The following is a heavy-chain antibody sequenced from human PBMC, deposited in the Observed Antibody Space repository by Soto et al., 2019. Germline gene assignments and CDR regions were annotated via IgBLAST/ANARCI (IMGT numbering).Heavy chain of an antibody. J-gene: IGHJ3*02. CDR3: ARAAVGYSYGYDAFDI. V-gene: IGHV1-8*01. D-gene: IGHD5-18*01. CDR1: GYTFTSYD. Sequence: QVQLVQSGAEVKKPGASVKVSCKASGYTFTSYDINWVRQATGQGLEWMGWMNPNSGNTGYAQKLQGRVTMTRNTSISTAYMELSSLRSEDTAVYYCARAAVGYSYGYDAFDIWGQGTMVTVSS. CDR2: MNPNSGNT.